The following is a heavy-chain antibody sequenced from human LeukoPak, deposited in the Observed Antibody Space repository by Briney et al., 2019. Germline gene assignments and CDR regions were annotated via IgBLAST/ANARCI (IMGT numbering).Heavy chain of an antibody. CDR2: ISAYTGNT. Sequence: ASAKVSCKASGYTFTSYGISWVRQDPGQGLEWMGWISAYTGNTNYAQNLQGRVTMTTDTSTRTAYMDLRSLRSDDTAVYYCARDLIVGATLAGGHDAFDIWGQGTMVTVSS. V-gene: IGHV1-18*01. D-gene: IGHD1-26*01. J-gene: IGHJ3*02. CDR1: GYTFTSYG. CDR3: ARDLIVGATLAGGHDAFDI.